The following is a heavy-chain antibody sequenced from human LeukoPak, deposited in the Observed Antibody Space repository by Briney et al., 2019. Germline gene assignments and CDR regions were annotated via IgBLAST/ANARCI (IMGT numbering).Heavy chain of an antibody. CDR2: ISYDDRNK. D-gene: IGHD1/OR15-1a*01. V-gene: IGHV3-30*04. J-gene: IGHJ4*02. Sequence: GRSLRLSCAASGFTFSNYAMHWVRQAPGKGLEWVAVISYDDRNKYYADSVKGRFTISRDNSKNTLYLQMSSLRAEDTAVYYCARDNNGDYWGQGTLVTVSS. CDR3: ARDNNGDY. CDR1: GFTFSNYA.